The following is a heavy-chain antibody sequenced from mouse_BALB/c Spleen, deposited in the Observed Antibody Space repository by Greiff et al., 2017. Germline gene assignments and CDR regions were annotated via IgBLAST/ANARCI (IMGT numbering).Heavy chain of an antibody. CDR2: ISYSGST. J-gene: IGHJ4*01. Sequence: EVQGVESGPGLVKPSQSLSLTCTVTGYSITSDYAWNWIRQFPGNKLEWMGYISYSGSTSYNPSLKSRISITRDTSKNQFFLQLNSVTTEDTATYYCSRYDRGYYAMDYWGQGTSVTVSS. D-gene: IGHD2-14*01. CDR3: SRYDRGYYAMDY. CDR1: GYSITSDYA. V-gene: IGHV3-2*02.